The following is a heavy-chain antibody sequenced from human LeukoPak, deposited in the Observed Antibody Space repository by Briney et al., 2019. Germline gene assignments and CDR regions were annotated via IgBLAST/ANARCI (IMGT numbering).Heavy chain of an antibody. CDR1: GFTFSTYW. V-gene: IGHV3-7*03. CDR2: IKQDGSEK. D-gene: IGHD2-15*01. J-gene: IGHJ4*02. Sequence: GGSLRLSCAASGFTFSTYWMSWVRQAPGKGLDCVANIKQDGSEKYYVDSVKGRFTISRDNAKNSLYLQMNSLRAEDTAIYYCAGRASDSYLLYWGQGILVTVSA. CDR3: AGRASDSYLLY.